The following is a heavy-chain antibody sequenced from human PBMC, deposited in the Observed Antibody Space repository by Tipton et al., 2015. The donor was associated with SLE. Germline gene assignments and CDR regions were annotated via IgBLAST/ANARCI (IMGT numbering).Heavy chain of an antibody. D-gene: IGHD2/OR15-2a*01. V-gene: IGHV1-46*01. CDR3: ARCGSAPCKLAY. Sequence: QSGPEVKKPGASVRVSCKASGYAFVRYYMYWVRQAPGQGLEWMGTVNPGVGSTTYSQKFQGRFSMTRDTSTSTVYMELSSLTSEDTAVYYCARCGSAPCKLAYWGHAALVTVSS. J-gene: IGHJ4*01. CDR1: GYAFVRYY. CDR2: VNPGVGST.